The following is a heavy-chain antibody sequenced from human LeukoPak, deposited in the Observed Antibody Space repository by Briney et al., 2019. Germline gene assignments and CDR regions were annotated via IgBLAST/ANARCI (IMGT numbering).Heavy chain of an antibody. CDR2: IIPIYGRA. J-gene: IGHJ3*02. V-gene: IGHV1-69*13. Sequence: SVKVSCKASGGTFSNYDFTFTSYAIIWVRQAPGQGLEWMGGIIPIYGRADYPQKFQGRVTITADESTRTVTMQLSSLRSEDTAVYYCAGFFYDNSNAAFDIWGQGTVVTVS. CDR3: AGFFYDNSNAAFDI. CDR1: GGTFSNYDFTFTSYA. D-gene: IGHD3-22*01.